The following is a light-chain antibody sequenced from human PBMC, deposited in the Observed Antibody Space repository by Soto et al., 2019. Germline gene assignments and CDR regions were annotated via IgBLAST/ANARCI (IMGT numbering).Light chain of an antibody. V-gene: IGKV3-20*01. Sequence: EIVLTRSPGTLSLSPGERASLSCRASQSVSSSYLAWYQQKPGQAPRLLIYAAASRATGIPDRFSGSGSGTEFTLTINRLEPEDFAVYYCHHYGSSPTFGQGTKVDIK. CDR1: QSVSSSY. J-gene: IGKJ1*01. CDR3: HHYGSSPT. CDR2: AAA.